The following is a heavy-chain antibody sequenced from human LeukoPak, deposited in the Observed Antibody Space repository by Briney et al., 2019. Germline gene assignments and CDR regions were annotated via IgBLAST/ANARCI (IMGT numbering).Heavy chain of an antibody. Sequence: GGSLRLSCAASGLTFYSYGMSWVRQAPGKGLEWVSSISGSGDTTYYADSVKGRFTISRDNSKNTLYLQMNSLRVEDTAVYYCAKGHSAHGTGFDCWGQGTLVTVSS. D-gene: IGHD1-14*01. J-gene: IGHJ4*02. V-gene: IGHV3-23*01. CDR3: AKGHSAHGTGFDC. CDR2: ISGSGDTT. CDR1: GLTFYSYG.